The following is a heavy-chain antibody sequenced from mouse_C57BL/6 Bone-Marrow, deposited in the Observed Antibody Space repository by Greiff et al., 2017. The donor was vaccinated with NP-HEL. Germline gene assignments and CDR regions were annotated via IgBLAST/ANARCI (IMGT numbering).Heavy chain of an antibody. Sequence: VQRVESGAELVRPGTSVKVSCKASGYAFTNYLIEWVKQRPGQGLEWIGVINPGSGGTNYNEKFKGKATLTADKSSSTAYMQLSSLTSEDSAVYFCAREGYYYGSRRYAMDYWGQGTSVTVSS. CDR1: GYAFTNYL. CDR2: INPGSGGT. D-gene: IGHD1-1*01. CDR3: AREGYYYGSRRYAMDY. V-gene: IGHV1-54*01. J-gene: IGHJ4*01.